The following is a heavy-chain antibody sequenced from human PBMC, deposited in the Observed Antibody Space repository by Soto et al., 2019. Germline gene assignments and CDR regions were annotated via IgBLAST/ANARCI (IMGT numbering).Heavy chain of an antibody. CDR2: ISAYNGNT. CDR1: GYTFTSYG. V-gene: IGHV1-18*01. J-gene: IGHJ4*02. Sequence: QVQLVQSGAEVKKPGASVKVSCKASGYTFTSYGISWVRQAPGQGLEWLGWISAYNGNTNYAQKLQGRVTMTTDKSTSTAYMELRSLRSDDTAVYYCARDLLSSSWDHLGGYWGPGTLVNVSS. D-gene: IGHD6-13*01. CDR3: ARDLLSSSWDHLGGY.